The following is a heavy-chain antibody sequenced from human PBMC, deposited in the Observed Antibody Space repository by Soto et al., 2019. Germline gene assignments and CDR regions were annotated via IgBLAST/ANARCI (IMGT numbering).Heavy chain of an antibody. Sequence: QAQLEQSGGEVKKPGSSVKVSCKASRVAFSKFIVTWVRQAPGLGLEWVGGIIPIFGTANYAQKFQGRVTITADESTSTSYMEVNNLRSAATAVYYCAKVRYSSPMGYYYGMDVWGQGTTVTVSS. V-gene: IGHV1-69*01. D-gene: IGHD6-19*01. CDR3: AKVRYSSPMGYYYGMDV. J-gene: IGHJ6*02. CDR2: IIPIFGTA. CDR1: RVAFSKFI.